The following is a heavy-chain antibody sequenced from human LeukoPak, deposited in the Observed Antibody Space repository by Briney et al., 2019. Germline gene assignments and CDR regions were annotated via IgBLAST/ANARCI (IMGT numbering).Heavy chain of an antibody. CDR2: IYYSGST. Sequence: PGGSLRLSCAASGFTFDDYAMHWVRQAPGKGLEWIGYIYYSGSTNYNPSLKSRVTISVDTSKNQFSLKLSSVTAADTAVYYCARLDTPDNWNYVYYFDYWGQGNPGHRLL. J-gene: IGHJ4*02. CDR1: GFTFDDYA. D-gene: IGHD1-7*01. V-gene: IGHV4-59*08. CDR3: ARLDTPDNWNYVYYFDY.